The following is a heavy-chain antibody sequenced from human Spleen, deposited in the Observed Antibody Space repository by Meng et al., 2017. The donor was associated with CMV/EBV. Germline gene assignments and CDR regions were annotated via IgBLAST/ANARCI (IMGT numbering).Heavy chain of an antibody. CDR1: GFTFSSYG. CDR3: VKDPGYQLLIDYYGMDV. CDR2: IRYDGSNK. J-gene: IGHJ6*02. V-gene: IGHV3-30*02. D-gene: IGHD2-2*01. Sequence: GESLKISCAASGFTFSSYGMHWVRQAPGKGLEWVAFIRYDGSNKYYADSVKGRFTISRDNSKNTLYLQMDSLRAEDTAMYYCVKDPGYQLLIDYYGMDVWGQGTTVTVSS.